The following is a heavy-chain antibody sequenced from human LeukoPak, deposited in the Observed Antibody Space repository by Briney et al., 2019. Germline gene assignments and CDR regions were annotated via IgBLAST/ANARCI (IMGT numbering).Heavy chain of an antibody. V-gene: IGHV4-4*07. D-gene: IGHD2/OR15-2a*01. Sequence: WQTLSLTRSVSGGYTGSHYSSCIPQPAGGSLEWIGRISASATTHYNPSLGSRVTMSVDTSKNYFSLRLRSVTAADTAVYYCARDFYASGFYFWFDPRGQGILVTVSS. J-gene: IGHJ5*02. CDR2: ISASATT. CDR1: GGYTGSHY. CDR3: ARDFYASGFYFWFDP.